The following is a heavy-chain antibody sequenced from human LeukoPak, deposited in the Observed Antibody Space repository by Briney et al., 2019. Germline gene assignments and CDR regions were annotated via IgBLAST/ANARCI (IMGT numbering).Heavy chain of an antibody. V-gene: IGHV4-39*01. CDR1: GGSISSSSYY. J-gene: IGHJ4*02. D-gene: IGHD3-10*01. Sequence: SETLSLTCTVSGGSISSSSYYWGWIRQPPGKGLEWIGSIYYSGSTYYNPSLKSRVTISVDTSKNQFSLKLSSVTAADTAVYYCARSLLWFGELFDYWGQGTLVTVSS. CDR2: IYYSGST. CDR3: ARSLLWFGELFDY.